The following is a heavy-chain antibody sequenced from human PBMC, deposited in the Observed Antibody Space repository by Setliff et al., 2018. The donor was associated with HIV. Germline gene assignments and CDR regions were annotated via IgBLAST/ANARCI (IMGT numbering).Heavy chain of an antibody. D-gene: IGHD3-22*01. Sequence: SETLSLTCTVSGYSISSGYYWGWIRQPPGKGLEWIGSIYYSGRTYYNPSLKSRVTISVDTSKNQFSLKLSSVTAADTAVYYCARVGWDYYDSSGVGEFDYWGQGALVTVSS. V-gene: IGHV4-38-2*02. CDR3: ARVGWDYYDSSGVGEFDY. J-gene: IGHJ4*02. CDR1: GYSISSGYY. CDR2: IYYSGRT.